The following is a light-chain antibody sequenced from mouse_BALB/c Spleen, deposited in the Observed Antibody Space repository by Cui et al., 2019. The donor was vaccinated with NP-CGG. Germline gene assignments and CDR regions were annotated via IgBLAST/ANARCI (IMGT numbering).Light chain of an antibody. Sequence: QAVVTQASALITSPGETVTLTCRSSTGAVTTSNYANWVQEKPDHLFTGLIGGTNNRAPGVPARFSGSLIGDKAALTITGAQTEDEAKYFCVLWYSNHWVFGGGTKLTVL. CDR3: VLWYSNHWV. V-gene: IGLV1*01. CDR1: TGAVTTSNY. CDR2: GTN. J-gene: IGLJ1*01.